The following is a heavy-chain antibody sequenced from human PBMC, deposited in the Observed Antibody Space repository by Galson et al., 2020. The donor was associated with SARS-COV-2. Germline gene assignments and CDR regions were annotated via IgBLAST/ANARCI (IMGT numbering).Heavy chain of an antibody. Sequence: GGSLRLSCAASGFTFSADAMTWVRQAPGKGLAWVSTIGGLDRNTYYADSVMGRFAISRDNSLNTLYLHMSSLRADDTALYFCARLISGRDPDYWGQGTLVTVSS. D-gene: IGHD2-21*01. CDR2: IGGLDRNT. J-gene: IGHJ4*02. V-gene: IGHV3-23*01. CDR1: GFTFSADA. CDR3: ARLISGRDPDY.